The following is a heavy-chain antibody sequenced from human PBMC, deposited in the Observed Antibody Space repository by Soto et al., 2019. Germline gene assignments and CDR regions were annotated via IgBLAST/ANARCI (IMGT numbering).Heavy chain of an antibody. V-gene: IGHV1-18*01. D-gene: IGHD1-26*01. CDR2: ISAYNSNT. J-gene: IGHJ4*02. CDR1: GGTFSIYG. Sequence: ASVKVSCKASGGTFSIYGISWVRQAPGQGLEWMGWISAYNSNTNYAQKLQGRVTMTTDTSTSTAYMELRSLRSDDTAVYYCARDDLSYGKPLNYWGQGTLVTVSS. CDR3: ARDDLSYGKPLNY.